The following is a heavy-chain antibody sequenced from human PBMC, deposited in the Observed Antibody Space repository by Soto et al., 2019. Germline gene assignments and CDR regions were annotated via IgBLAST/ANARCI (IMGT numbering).Heavy chain of an antibody. CDR3: XXXXXXXXXXXXPXHF. Sequence: QAQLVESGGGVVPPGRSLRLSCTASGLSISPYTFHWVRQXPXKGLEWVALISHDGINKFYAAXVRGRFTISRDDPKXXXXXXXXXXXXXXXXXXXXXXXXXXXXXXXXPXHFWGQGTLVTVSS. CDR1: GLSISPYT. V-gene: IGHV3-30-3*01. J-gene: IGHJ4*02. CDR2: ISHDGINK.